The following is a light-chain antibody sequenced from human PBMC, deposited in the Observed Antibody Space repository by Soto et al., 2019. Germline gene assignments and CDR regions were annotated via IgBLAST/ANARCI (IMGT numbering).Light chain of an antibody. CDR3: QQYKCYYCT. J-gene: IGKJ1*01. V-gene: IGKV1-5*01. Sequence: DIQMTQSPSTLSASVGDRVTITCRASQSISSWLAWYQQKPGKVPQILIYDASTLGSGVPSKFSGSGSGTEFTLIISCLQHDDFATYYCQQYKCYYCTFGQGTKVEI. CDR2: DAS. CDR1: QSISSW.